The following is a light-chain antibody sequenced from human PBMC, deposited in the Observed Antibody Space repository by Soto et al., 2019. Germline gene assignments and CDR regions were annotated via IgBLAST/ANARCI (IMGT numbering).Light chain of an antibody. Sequence: IVLTQSPGTLSLSPGERGTLSCRASQSVSSSYLAWYQQKPGQAPRLLIYGASSRATGIPDRFSGSGSGTDFTLTISRLEPEDFAVYYCQQYGSPFGQGTRLEIK. CDR2: GAS. CDR1: QSVSSSY. J-gene: IGKJ5*01. V-gene: IGKV3-20*01. CDR3: QQYGSP.